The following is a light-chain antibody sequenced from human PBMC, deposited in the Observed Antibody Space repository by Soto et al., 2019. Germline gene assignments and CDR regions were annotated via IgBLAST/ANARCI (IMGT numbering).Light chain of an antibody. CDR3: RQYNSYYT. Sequence: DIQMTQSPSTLSASVGDRVTITCRASQSISSWLAWYQQNPGKAPKLLIYDASSLESGVPSRFSGSGSGTEFTLTISSLQPDDFATYYCRQYNSYYTFGQGTKLEIK. V-gene: IGKV1-5*01. CDR2: DAS. J-gene: IGKJ2*01. CDR1: QSISSW.